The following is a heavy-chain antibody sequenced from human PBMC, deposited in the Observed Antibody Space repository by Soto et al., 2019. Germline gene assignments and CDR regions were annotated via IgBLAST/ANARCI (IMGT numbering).Heavy chain of an antibody. D-gene: IGHD2-15*01. J-gene: IGHJ3*02. Sequence: GASVKVSCKASGYTFTSYGISWVRQAPGQGLEWMGWISAYNGNTNYAQKLQGRVTMTTDTSTSTAYMELRSLRSDDTAVYYCARPLRGVVAARASDAFDIWGQGTMVTVSS. V-gene: IGHV1-18*01. CDR1: GYTFTSYG. CDR2: ISAYNGNT. CDR3: ARPLRGVVAARASDAFDI.